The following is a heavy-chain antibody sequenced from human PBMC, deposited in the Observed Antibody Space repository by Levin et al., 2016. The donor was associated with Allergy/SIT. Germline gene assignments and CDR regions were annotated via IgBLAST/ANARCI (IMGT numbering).Heavy chain of an antibody. V-gene: IGHV1-18*01. CDR3: ARGADGGNPPGSY. J-gene: IGHJ4*02. D-gene: IGHD4-23*01. CDR2: ISAYNGNT. Sequence: WVRQAPGQGLEWMGWISAYNGNTNYAQKLQGRVTMTTDTSTSTAYMELRSLRSDDTAVYYCARGADGGNPPGSYWGQGTLVTVSS.